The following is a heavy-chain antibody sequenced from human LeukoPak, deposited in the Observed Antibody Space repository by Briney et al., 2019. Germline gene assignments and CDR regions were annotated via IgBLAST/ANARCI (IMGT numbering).Heavy chain of an antibody. V-gene: IGHV3-74*01. CDR2: INPEGSDR. CDR3: ARVRNGSSRGLDV. Sequence: PGGSLRLSCAASKFTFGSFWMNWVRLVPGKVRLEVSHINPEGSDREYADSVKGRFTVSRDNGRTTLYLEMTSLSVQDSGVYYCARVRNGSSRGLDVCGPGTWVTVSS. J-gene: IGHJ6*02. CDR1: KFTFGSFW. D-gene: IGHD5-18*01.